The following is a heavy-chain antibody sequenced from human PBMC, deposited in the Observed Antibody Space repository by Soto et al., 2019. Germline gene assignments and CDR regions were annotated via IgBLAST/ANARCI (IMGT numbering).Heavy chain of an antibody. CDR3: AKYFPPFWHFYGLHV. Sequence: SETLSLTCTVSGGSISHYYWSWIRQPPGKGLEWIGYIYYNGSTNYNPSLKSRVTISVDTSKNQFSLRLGSVTAADTAIYYCAKYFPPFWHFYGLHVWGQGTTVTVSS. CDR1: GGSISHYY. J-gene: IGHJ6*02. V-gene: IGHV4-59*01. D-gene: IGHD3-9*01. CDR2: IYYNGST.